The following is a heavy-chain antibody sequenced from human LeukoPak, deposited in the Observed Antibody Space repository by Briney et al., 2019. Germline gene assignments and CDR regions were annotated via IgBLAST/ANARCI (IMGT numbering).Heavy chain of an antibody. V-gene: IGHV1-2*02. CDR3: ARDGYCSSTSCPHYYYMDV. CDR1: GYTFTGYY. J-gene: IGHJ6*03. Sequence: ASVKVSCKASGYTFTGYYMHWVRQAPGQGLEWMGWINPNSGGTNYAQKFQGRVTMTRDTSISTAYMELSRLRSDDTAVYYCARDGYCSSTSCPHYYYMDVWGKGTTVTVSS. CDR2: INPNSGGT. D-gene: IGHD2-2*01.